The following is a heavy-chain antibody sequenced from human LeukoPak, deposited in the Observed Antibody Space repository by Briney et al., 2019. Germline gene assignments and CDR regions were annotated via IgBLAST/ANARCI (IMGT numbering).Heavy chain of an antibody. CDR2: ISGSGGST. V-gene: IGHV3-23*01. CDR1: GFTFSSYA. Sequence: PGGSLRLSCAASGFTFSSYAMSWVRQAPGKGLEWVSAISGSGGSTYYADSVKGRFTISRDNSKNTLYLQRNSLRAEDTAVYYCAKESYGMSSGWGSYDSMRFFDYWGQGTLVTVSS. J-gene: IGHJ4*02. CDR3: AKESYGMSSGWGSYDSMRFFDY. D-gene: IGHD3-16*01.